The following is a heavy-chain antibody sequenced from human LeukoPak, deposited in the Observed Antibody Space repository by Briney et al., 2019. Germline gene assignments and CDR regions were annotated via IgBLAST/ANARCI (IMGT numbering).Heavy chain of an antibody. Sequence: GGSLRLSCAASGFTVSSNYMSWVRQAPGKGLEWVAVISYDGSNKYYADSVKGRFTISRDNSKNTLYLQMNSLRAEDTAVYYCAKELRYCSSTSCRMGLDYWGQGTLVTVSS. CDR3: AKELRYCSSTSCRMGLDY. V-gene: IGHV3-30*18. D-gene: IGHD2-2*01. CDR2: ISYDGSNK. J-gene: IGHJ4*02. CDR1: GFTVSSNY.